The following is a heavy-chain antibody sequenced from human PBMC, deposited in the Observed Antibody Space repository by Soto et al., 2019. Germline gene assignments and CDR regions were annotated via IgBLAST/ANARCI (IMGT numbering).Heavy chain of an antibody. D-gene: IGHD3-22*01. CDR3: ARLVYDSSGYRPG. Sequence: GSLRLSCAASGFTFSSYAMHWVRQAPGKGLEWIGSIYYSGSTYYNPSLKSRVTISVDTSKNQFSLKLSSVTAADTAVYYCARLVYDSSGYRPGWGQGTLVTAPQ. V-gene: IGHV4-39*01. CDR1: GFTFSSYAMH. J-gene: IGHJ4*02. CDR2: IYYSGST.